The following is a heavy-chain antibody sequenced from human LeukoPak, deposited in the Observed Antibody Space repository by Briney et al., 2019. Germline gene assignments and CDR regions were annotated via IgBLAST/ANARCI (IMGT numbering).Heavy chain of an antibody. CDR2: IYTSGST. J-gene: IGHJ4*02. Sequence: KSSETLSLTCTVSGGSISSYYWSWIRQPAGKGLEWIGRIYTSGSTNYNPSLKSRVTISVDTSKNQFSLKLSSVTAADTAVYYCARASRRSPRSSFDYWGQGTLVTVSS. CDR3: ARASRRSPRSSFDY. CDR1: GGSISSYY. V-gene: IGHV4-4*07.